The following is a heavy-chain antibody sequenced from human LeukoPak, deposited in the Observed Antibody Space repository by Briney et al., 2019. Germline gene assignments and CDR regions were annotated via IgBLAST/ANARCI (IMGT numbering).Heavy chain of an antibody. J-gene: IGHJ4*02. CDR2: IYYSGST. D-gene: IGHD4-23*01. Sequence: SQTLSLTCTVSGGSISSGDYYWSWIRQPPGKGLEWIGYIYYSGSTYYNPSLKSRVAISVDTSKNQFSLKLSSVTAADTAVYYCARDLLNEGNHLDYWGQGTLVTVSS. V-gene: IGHV4-30-4*01. CDR3: ARDLLNEGNHLDY. CDR1: GGSISSGDYY.